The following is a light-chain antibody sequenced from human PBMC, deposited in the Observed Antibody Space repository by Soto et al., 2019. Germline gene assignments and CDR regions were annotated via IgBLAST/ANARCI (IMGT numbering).Light chain of an antibody. CDR2: AGS. Sequence: EIVLTQSPGTLSFSXGERATLSCRDSQSVSSKLASHHQKPGQSXGLVVYAGSGMDTRISDRFSGTGYGTDLTLIISRLDPEDSAVYYCQHNGRSFGQGTRLEIK. V-gene: IGKV3-20*01. CDR3: QHNGRS. J-gene: IGKJ5*01. CDR1: QSVSSK.